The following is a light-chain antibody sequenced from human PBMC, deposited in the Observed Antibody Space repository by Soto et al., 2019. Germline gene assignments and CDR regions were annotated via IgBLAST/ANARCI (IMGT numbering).Light chain of an antibody. Sequence: ELLMTQSPATLSVYPGESATLSCRASQSVSSNLAWYQQKPGQAPRLLIYGASTRATGIPARLSGSGSGTEFTLTISSLQSEDCAVYYGQQSNNWPITFGQGTRLEI. CDR1: QSVSSN. J-gene: IGKJ5*01. CDR2: GAS. V-gene: IGKV3-15*01. CDR3: QQSNNWPIT.